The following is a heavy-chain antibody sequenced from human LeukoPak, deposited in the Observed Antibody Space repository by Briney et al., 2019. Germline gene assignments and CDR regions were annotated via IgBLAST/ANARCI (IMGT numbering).Heavy chain of an antibody. D-gene: IGHD6-19*01. Sequence: EASVKVSCKASGYTFTDYYMHWMRQAPGQGPEWMGWMNPNSGGTNYAQKFQGRVTMTRDTSITTAYMELSSLRSDDTAVYYCAPRRVAADKGFDYWGQGTLVTVPS. CDR1: GYTFTDYY. V-gene: IGHV1-2*02. J-gene: IGHJ4*02. CDR2: MNPNSGGT. CDR3: APRRVAADKGFDY.